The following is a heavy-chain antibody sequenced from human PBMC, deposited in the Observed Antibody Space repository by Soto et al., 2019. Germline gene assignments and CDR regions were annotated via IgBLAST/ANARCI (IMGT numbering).Heavy chain of an antibody. J-gene: IGHJ4*02. Sequence: GGSLRLSCAASGFTFSSYAMSWVRQAPGKGLEWVSAISGSGGSTYYADSVKGRFTISRDNSKNTLYLQMNSLRAEDTAVYYCERHSYLSWGHYFDYWGQGTLVTVSS. D-gene: IGHD3-16*01. CDR2: ISGSGGST. CDR1: GFTFSSYA. CDR3: ERHSYLSWGHYFDY. V-gene: IGHV3-23*01.